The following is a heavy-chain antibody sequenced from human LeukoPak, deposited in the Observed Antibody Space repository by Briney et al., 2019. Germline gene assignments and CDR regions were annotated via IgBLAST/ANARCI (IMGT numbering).Heavy chain of an antibody. V-gene: IGHV4-59*01. CDR3: ARVNPDAYSYGYWRDDAFDI. CDR1: GGSISSYY. CDR2: IYYSGST. J-gene: IGHJ3*02. Sequence: KPSETLSLTCTVSGGSISSYYWSWIRQPPGKGLEWIGYIYYSGSTNYNPSLKSRVTISVDTSKNQFSLKLSSVTAADTAVYYCARVNPDAYSYGYWRDDAFDIWGQGTMVTVSS. D-gene: IGHD5-18*01.